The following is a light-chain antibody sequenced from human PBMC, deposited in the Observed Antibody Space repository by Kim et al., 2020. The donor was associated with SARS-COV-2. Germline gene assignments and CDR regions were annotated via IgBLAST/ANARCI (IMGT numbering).Light chain of an antibody. V-gene: IGLV2-14*03. Sequence: GQSITSSCTGASSDVGAYNYVSWYHQHPGKAPKLMIYDVSNRPSGVSNRFSGSKSGNTASLTISGLQAEDEADYYCSSYTSSSSVVFGGGTQLT. CDR3: SSYTSSSSVV. CDR1: SSDVGAYNY. J-gene: IGLJ2*01. CDR2: DVS.